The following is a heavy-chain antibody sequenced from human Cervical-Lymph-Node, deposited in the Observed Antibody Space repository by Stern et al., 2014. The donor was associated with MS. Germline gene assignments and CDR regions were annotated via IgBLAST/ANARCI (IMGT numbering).Heavy chain of an antibody. D-gene: IGHD3-22*01. CDR1: GYTFTGYY. V-gene: IGHV1-2*02. CDR3: ARDPYYYDSSGYYD. Sequence: VQLVESGAEVKKPGASVKVSCKASGYTFTGYYMHWVRQAPGKGLEWMGWINPNRGGTNYAQQVKGRVTMTRDTSISTAYMELSRLRSDDTAVYYCARDPYYYDSSGYYDWGQGTLVTVSS. J-gene: IGHJ4*02. CDR2: INPNRGGT.